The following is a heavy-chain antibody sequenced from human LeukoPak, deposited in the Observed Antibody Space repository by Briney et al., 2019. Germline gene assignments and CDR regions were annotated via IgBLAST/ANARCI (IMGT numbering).Heavy chain of an antibody. J-gene: IGHJ4*02. CDR2: IFYSGST. D-gene: IGHD2-15*01. V-gene: IGHV4-31*03. CDR3: ARVGGGPLGFDY. CDR1: GGSVSSGGYY. Sequence: PSETLSLTCTVSGGSVSSGGYYWSWIRQHPGKGPEWIGYIFYSGSTHYNPSLKRRVTLSLDTSKNQFSLKLSSVTAADTAIYYCARVGGGPLGFDYWGQGTLVTVSS.